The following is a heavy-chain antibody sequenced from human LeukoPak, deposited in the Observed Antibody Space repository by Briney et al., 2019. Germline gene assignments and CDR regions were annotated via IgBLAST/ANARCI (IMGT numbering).Heavy chain of an antibody. D-gene: IGHD2-21*02. CDR1: SGSISTYF. CDR3: ARAVYCGGDCYYFDY. J-gene: IGHJ4*02. CDR2: IYYSGST. V-gene: IGHV4-59*01. Sequence: SETLSLICIVSSGSISTYFWSWIRQPPGKGLEWIGYIYYSGSTNYNPSLKSRVTISVDTSKNQFSLNLSSVTAADTAVYYCARAVYCGGDCYYFDYWGQGTLVTVSS.